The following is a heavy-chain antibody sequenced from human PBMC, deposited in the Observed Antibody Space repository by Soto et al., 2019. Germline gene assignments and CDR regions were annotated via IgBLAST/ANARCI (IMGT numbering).Heavy chain of an antibody. D-gene: IGHD5-12*01. CDR2: ISAYNGNT. CDR1: GYTFTSYG. J-gene: IGHJ5*02. V-gene: IGHV1-18*01. CDR3: ARASVEMATIGDGFDP. Sequence: GASVKVSCKASGYTFTSYGISWVRQAPGQGLEWMGWISAYNGNTNYAQKLQGRVTMTTDTSTSTAYMELSSLRSEDTAVYYCARASVEMATIGDGFDPWGQGTLVTGSS.